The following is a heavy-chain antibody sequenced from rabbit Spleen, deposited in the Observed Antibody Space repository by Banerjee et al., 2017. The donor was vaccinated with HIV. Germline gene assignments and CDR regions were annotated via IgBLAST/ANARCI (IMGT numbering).Heavy chain of an antibody. CDR3: ARDKGDGEYLAYIL. J-gene: IGHJ4*01. CDR1: GFSFSSNYY. V-gene: IGHV1S40*01. D-gene: IGHD2-1*01. Sequence: QSLEESGGDLVKPEGSLTLTCTASGFSFSSNYYMCWVRQAPGKGLEWIACIYAGSIGDTYYASWAKGRFTISKTSSTTVTLQMTSLTAADTATYFCARDKGDGEYLAYILWGPGTLVTVS. CDR2: IYAGSIGDT.